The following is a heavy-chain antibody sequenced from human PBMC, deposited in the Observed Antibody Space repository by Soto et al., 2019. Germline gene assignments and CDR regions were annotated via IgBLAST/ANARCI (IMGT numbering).Heavy chain of an antibody. CDR2: ISSSSTI. V-gene: IGHV3-11*04. D-gene: IGHD5-18*01. Sequence: GGSLRLSCAVSGFTLSDHYMDWVRQAPGKGLEWVSYISSSSTIYYADSVKGRFTISRDNSKNTLYLQMNSLRAEDTAVYYCARHGYSYGGGYFDYWGQGTLVTVSS. CDR1: GFTLSDHY. CDR3: ARHGYSYGGGYFDY. J-gene: IGHJ4*02.